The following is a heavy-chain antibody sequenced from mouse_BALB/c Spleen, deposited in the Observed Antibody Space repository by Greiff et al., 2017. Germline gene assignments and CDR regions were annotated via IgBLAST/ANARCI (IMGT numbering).Heavy chain of an antibody. J-gene: IGHJ4*01. CDR1: GFTFSSYA. CDR3: ARGEDYYGSSYEYYYAMDY. CDR2: ISSGGST. D-gene: IGHD1-1*01. V-gene: IGHV5-6-5*01. Sequence: EVKLVESGGGLVKPGGSLKLSCAASGFTFSSYAMSWVRQTPEKRLEWVASISSGGSTYYPDSVKGRFTISRDNARNILYLQMSSLRSEDTAMYYCARGEDYYGSSYEYYYAMDYWGQGTSVTVSS.